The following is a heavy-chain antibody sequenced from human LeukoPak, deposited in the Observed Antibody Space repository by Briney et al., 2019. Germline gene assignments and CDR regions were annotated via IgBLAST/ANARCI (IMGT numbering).Heavy chain of an antibody. CDR1: GYTVTELS. J-gene: IGHJ6*03. CDR3: ARVFDSGSQAYFYYMDV. D-gene: IGHD3-10*01. Sequence: ASVKVSCKVSGYTVTELSMHWVRQSPGKGLEWMGGFHPEDGETIYAQKFQGRVTMTEDTSTDTAYMELSSLRSEDTAVYYCARVFDSGSQAYFYYMDVWGKGTTVTIFS. V-gene: IGHV1-24*01. CDR2: FHPEDGET.